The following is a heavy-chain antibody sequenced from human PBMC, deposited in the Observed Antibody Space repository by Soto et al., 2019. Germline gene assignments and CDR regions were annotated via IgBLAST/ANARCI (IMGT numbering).Heavy chain of an antibody. J-gene: IGHJ4*02. D-gene: IGHD4-17*01. Sequence: EVQLVESGGGLVQPGGSLRLSCAASGFTFSSYWMSWVRQAPGKGLEWVANIKQDGSEKYYVDSVKGRFTISRDNAKNSLYLQMNRLRAEDTAVYYCARGPSYGDYDWYYFDYWGQGTLVTVSS. V-gene: IGHV3-7*01. CDR2: IKQDGSEK. CDR1: GFTFSSYW. CDR3: ARGPSYGDYDWYYFDY.